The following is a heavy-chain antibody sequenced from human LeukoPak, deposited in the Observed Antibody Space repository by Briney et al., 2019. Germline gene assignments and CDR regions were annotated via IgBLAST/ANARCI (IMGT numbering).Heavy chain of an antibody. CDR2: IYYSGST. CDR1: GGSISSGGYY. V-gene: IGHV4-31*11. J-gene: IGHJ5*02. Sequence: TSQTLSLTCAVSGGSISSGGYYWSWIRQHPGKGLEWIGYIYYSGSTYYNPSLKSRVTISVDTSKNQFSLKLSSVTAADTAVYYCARGYSYGYGDNWFDPWGQGTLVTVSS. D-gene: IGHD5-18*01. CDR3: ARGYSYGYGDNWFDP.